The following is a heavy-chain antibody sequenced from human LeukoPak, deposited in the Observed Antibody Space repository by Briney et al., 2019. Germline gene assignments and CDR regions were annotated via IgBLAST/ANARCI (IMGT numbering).Heavy chain of an antibody. Sequence: SETLSLTCAVYGGSFSGYYWSWIRQPPGKGLEWIGEINHSGSTNYNPSLKSRVTISVDTSKSQFSLKLSSVTAADTAVYYCARNGFGESAEGPYYYYGMDVWGQGTTVTVSS. J-gene: IGHJ6*02. D-gene: IGHD3-10*01. CDR2: INHSGST. CDR3: ARNGFGESAEGPYYYYGMDV. CDR1: GGSFSGYY. V-gene: IGHV4-34*01.